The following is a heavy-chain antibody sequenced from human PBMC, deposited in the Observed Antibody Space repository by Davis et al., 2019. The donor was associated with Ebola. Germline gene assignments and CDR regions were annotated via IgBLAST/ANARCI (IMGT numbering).Heavy chain of an antibody. CDR1: GFTFDDHA. D-gene: IGHD2-21*01. CDR2: ITWNGGTR. Sequence: GGSLRLSCRASGFTFDDHAMHWVRQAPGKGLEWVSGITWNGGTRDYVDSVKGRFTISRDNAKNSLSLQMTSLRPEDSALYFCAKDAYMSFFRVLDSWGQGTLVTVSS. J-gene: IGHJ4*02. V-gene: IGHV3-9*01. CDR3: AKDAYMSFFRVLDS.